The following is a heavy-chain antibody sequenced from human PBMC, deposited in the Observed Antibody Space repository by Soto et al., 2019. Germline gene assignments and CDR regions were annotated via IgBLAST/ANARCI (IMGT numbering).Heavy chain of an antibody. J-gene: IGHJ6*02. D-gene: IGHD3-10*01. V-gene: IGHV1-69*01. CDR3: GSGSDYNDGGRGGYYYGMDV. CDR1: GGTFSSYA. Sequence: QVQLVQSGAEVKKPGSSVKVSCKASGGTFSSYAISWVRHAPGQGLEWMGGIIPIFGTANYAQKFQGRVTITSDESTGTADRELSSLRAEDTAVYYCGSGSDYNDGGRGGYYYGMDVWGQGTTVTVSS. CDR2: IIPIFGTA.